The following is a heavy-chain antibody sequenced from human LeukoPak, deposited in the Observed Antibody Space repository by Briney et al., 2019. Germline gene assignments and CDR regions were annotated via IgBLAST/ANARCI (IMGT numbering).Heavy chain of an antibody. CDR3: ARLHPFRYFDY. Sequence: PSETLSLTCTVFGASITSNYWSWIRQPAGKGLEWIGRIYISGNTNYNPSLKSRVTMSVVTSKNHFSLKLTSVTAADTAVYYCARLHPFRYFDYWGQGTLVTVSS. J-gene: IGHJ4*02. V-gene: IGHV4-4*07. CDR2: IYISGNT. CDR1: GASITSNY.